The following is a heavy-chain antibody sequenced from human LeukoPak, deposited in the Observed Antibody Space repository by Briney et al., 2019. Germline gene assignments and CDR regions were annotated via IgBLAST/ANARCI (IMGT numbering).Heavy chain of an antibody. CDR1: GGSVSSTTYF. J-gene: IGHJ4*02. CDR2: INYSGST. Sequence: PSETLSLTCTVSGGSVSSTTYFWNWIRQPPGKGLEWIASINYSGSTYYSPSLKTRVTISVDTSENQFSLKLSSVTAADTAVYYCARYVVYGSGKYYFDYWGQGTLVTVSS. CDR3: ARYVVYGSGKYYFDY. V-gene: IGHV4-39*01. D-gene: IGHD3-10*01.